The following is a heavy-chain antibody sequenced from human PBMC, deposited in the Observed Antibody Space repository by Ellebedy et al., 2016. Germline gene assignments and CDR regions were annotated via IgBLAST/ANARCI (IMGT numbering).Heavy chain of an antibody. V-gene: IGHV4-34*01. CDR1: GVSYSAYF. CDR3: ARGSIAVAVNWFDP. J-gene: IGHJ5*02. D-gene: IGHD6-19*01. Sequence: GSLRLXXGVSGVSYSAYFWSWIRQPPGKGLEWIGEINHSGSTNYNPSLKSRVTISVDTSKNQFSLKLSSVTAADTAVYYCARGSIAVAVNWFDPWGQGTLVTVSS. CDR2: INHSGST.